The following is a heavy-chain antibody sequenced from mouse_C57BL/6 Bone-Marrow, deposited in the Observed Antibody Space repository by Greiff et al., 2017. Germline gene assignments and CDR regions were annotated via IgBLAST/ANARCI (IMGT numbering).Heavy chain of an antibody. CDR3: AGGYYGSSSWFAY. J-gene: IGHJ3*01. CDR2: IYPGSGST. D-gene: IGHD1-1*01. Sequence: VQLQQPGAELVKPGASVKMSCKASGYTFTSYWITWVKQRPGQGLEWIGDIYPGSGSTNYNEKFKGKATLTVDKSSSTAYMELNSLTSEDSAVXYCAGGYYGSSSWFAYWGQGTLVTVSA. CDR1: GYTFTSYW. V-gene: IGHV1-55*01.